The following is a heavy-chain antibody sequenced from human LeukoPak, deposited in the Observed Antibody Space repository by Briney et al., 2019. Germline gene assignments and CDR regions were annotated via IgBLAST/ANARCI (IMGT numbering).Heavy chain of an antibody. V-gene: IGHV4-30-2*01. CDR1: GGSISSGDYS. D-gene: IGHD2-2*01. Sequence: SETLSLTCAVSGGSISSGDYSWSWIRQPPGKGLEWIGHISHSGSTYYNPSLKSRVTISVDRSKNQFSLRLSSVTAADTAVYYCARRGSSTSLYAFDIWDQGTMVTVSS. CDR2: ISHSGST. J-gene: IGHJ3*02. CDR3: ARRGSSTSLYAFDI.